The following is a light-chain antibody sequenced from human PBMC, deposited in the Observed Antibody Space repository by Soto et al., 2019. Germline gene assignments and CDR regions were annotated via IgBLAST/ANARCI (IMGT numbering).Light chain of an antibody. J-gene: IGLJ3*02. CDR3: SSYTSSSTLV. CDR2: EVS. Sequence: QSALTQPASVSGSPGRSITISCTGTSSDVGGYNYVSWYQQHPGKAPKFMIYEVSNRPSGVPDRFSGSKSGNTASLTISGLQAEDEASYYCSSYTSSSTLVFGGGTKLTVL. CDR1: SSDVGGYNY. V-gene: IGLV2-14*01.